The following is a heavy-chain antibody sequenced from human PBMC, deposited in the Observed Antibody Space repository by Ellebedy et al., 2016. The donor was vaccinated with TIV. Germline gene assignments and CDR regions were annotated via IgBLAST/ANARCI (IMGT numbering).Heavy chain of an antibody. CDR1: GLTLSSYW. D-gene: IGHD3-10*01. CDR3: ARLDAIIDVKSLDY. V-gene: IGHV3-7*03. J-gene: IGHJ4*02. CDR2: IKQGGSEK. Sequence: LGESLKISCSASGLTLSSYWMSWVRQAPGKGLEWVATIKQGGSEKYYVDSVKGRFTISRDNAKNSLYLQMNSLRAEDTAVYYCARLDAIIDVKSLDYWGQGTLVTVSS.